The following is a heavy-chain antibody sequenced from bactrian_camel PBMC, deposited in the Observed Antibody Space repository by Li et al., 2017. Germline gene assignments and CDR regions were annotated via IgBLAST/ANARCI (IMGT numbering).Heavy chain of an antibody. CDR2: IDGAGRT. CDR1: GNLYAINC. J-gene: IGHJ4*01. Sequence: VQLVESGGGSVQAGGSLRLSCAASGNLYAINCMAWFRQAPGKEREGVAAIDGAGRTVYADSVKGRFIVSKDNTKYGLYLLMNSLKPEDTAMYYCAAVLKPAFGLLVPGAYWYEGQGTQVTVS. V-gene: IGHV3S53*01. D-gene: IGHD6*01.